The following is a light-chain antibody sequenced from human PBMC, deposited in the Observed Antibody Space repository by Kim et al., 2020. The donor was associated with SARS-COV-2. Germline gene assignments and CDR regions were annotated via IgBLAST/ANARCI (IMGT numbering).Light chain of an antibody. J-gene: IGLJ1*01. V-gene: IGLV2-14*03. CDR1: YGDIGVYNY. CDR2: DVS. CDR3: CSFATSKNYV. Sequence: GQSITISCTGTYGDIGVYNYVSWYRQYPGKAPQLILFDVSKRPSGISTRFSGSKSGSTASLTISGLGSEDGATYSCCSFATSKNYVFGTGTKVTVL.